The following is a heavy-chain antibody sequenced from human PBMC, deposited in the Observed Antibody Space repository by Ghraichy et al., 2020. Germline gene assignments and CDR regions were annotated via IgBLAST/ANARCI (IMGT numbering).Heavy chain of an antibody. CDR2: IYYSGST. Sequence: SETLSLTCTVSGASISSGDYYWSWIRQSPGKGLEWIGYIYYSGSTFYNPSLKSRLTMSVDTSRNQFSLKLTSVTAADTAVYYCARELEGSWFDPRGQGILVTVSS. CDR1: GASISSGDYY. V-gene: IGHV4-30-4*01. CDR3: ARELEGSWFDP. J-gene: IGHJ5*02.